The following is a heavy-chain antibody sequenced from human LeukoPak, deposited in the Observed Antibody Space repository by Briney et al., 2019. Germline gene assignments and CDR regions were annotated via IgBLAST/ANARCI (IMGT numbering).Heavy chain of an antibody. V-gene: IGHV3-53*01. J-gene: IGHJ4*02. CDR3: ARDVRYCSGGSCSS. Sequence: GGSLRLSCAASGFTVSSNYMSWVRQAPGKGLEWVSVIYHSGGTYYADSVKGRFTISRDNSKNTLYLQMNSLRAEDTAVYYCARDVRYCSGGSCSSWGPGTLVTVSS. D-gene: IGHD2-15*01. CDR1: GFTVSSNY. CDR2: IYHSGGT.